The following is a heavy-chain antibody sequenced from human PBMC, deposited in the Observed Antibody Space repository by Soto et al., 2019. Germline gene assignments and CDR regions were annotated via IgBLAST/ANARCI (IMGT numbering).Heavy chain of an antibody. CDR3: ARVSTSTYQYGMDV. Sequence: QVQLQESGPGLVKPSQTLSLTCTVSGGSISSGGYHWTCIRQHPGKGLEWIGYIYYSGTTYYNPSLKSRTTISMDTSKNQFSLKLSSVTAADTAVYYCARVSTSTYQYGMDVWGQGTTVTVSS. J-gene: IGHJ6*02. V-gene: IGHV4-31*03. CDR1: GGSISSGGYH. CDR2: IYYSGTT.